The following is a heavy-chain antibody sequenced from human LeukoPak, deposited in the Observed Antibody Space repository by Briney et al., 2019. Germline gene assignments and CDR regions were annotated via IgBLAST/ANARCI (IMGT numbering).Heavy chain of an antibody. V-gene: IGHV4-61*01. CDR2: IYYSGST. CDR1: GGSVSSGSYY. CDR3: ARVDYYDSSGYPRDY. J-gene: IGHJ4*02. Sequence: SETLSLTCTVCGGSVSSGSYYWRWIRQPPGKGLEWIGYIYYSGSTNYNPSLKSRVTISVDTSKNQFSLKLSSVTAADTAVYYCARVDYYDSSGYPRDYWGQGTLVTVSS. D-gene: IGHD3-22*01.